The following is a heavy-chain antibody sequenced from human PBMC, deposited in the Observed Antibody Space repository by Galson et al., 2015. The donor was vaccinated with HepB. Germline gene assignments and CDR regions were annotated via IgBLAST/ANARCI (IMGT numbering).Heavy chain of an antibody. CDR2: ISYDGSSK. V-gene: IGHV3-30-3*01. Sequence: SLRLSCAASGFTFSSYAMSWVRQSAGKGLEWVAVISYDGSSKYYADSVKGRFTISRDNSKNTLYLQMNSLRAEDTAVYYCARGEYCSGGSCYFGTGFDYWGQGALVTVSS. J-gene: IGHJ4*02. CDR3: ARGEYCSGGSCYFGTGFDY. CDR1: GFTFSSYA. D-gene: IGHD2-15*01.